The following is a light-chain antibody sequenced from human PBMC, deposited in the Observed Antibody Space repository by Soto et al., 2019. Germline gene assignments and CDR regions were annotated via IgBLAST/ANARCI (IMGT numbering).Light chain of an antibody. CDR1: SSDVGGYNY. Sequence: QSALTQPASVSGSPGQSITISCTGTSSDVGGYNYVSGYQQPPGIAPKLLIYGATNRPSGVSTRFSGSKSGNTASLTISGLQAEDEADYHCSSYTSASTLLYLFGTGTKLTVL. V-gene: IGLV2-14*01. J-gene: IGLJ1*01. CDR3: SSYTSASTLLYL. CDR2: GAT.